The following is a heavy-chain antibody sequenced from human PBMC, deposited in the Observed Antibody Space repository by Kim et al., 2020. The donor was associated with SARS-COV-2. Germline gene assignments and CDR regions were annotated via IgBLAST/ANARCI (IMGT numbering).Heavy chain of an antibody. D-gene: IGHD5-12*01. CDR3: ARSGNGYNAFGI. CDR1: GLSFSDSY. Sequence: GGSLRLSCAASGLSFSDSYMNWVRQAPGKGLEWLSFISNRGESIFYADSVEGRFTISRDNAKNSLYLQMNYLRAEDTAVYYCARSGNGYNAFGIWGQG. J-gene: IGHJ4*02. CDR2: ISNRGESI. V-gene: IGHV3-11*01.